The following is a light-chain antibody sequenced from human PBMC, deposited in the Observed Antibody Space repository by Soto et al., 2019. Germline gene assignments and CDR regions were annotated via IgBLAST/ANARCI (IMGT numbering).Light chain of an antibody. Sequence: QSALTQPASMSGSPGQSITISCTGTSSDVGGYNYVSWYRQHPGKAPKLMIYDVNNRPSGVSNRFSDSKSGNTASLTISGLQAEDEDDYYCSSNSSSSTLVVFGGGTKLTVL. J-gene: IGLJ2*01. V-gene: IGLV2-14*03. CDR1: SSDVGGYNY. CDR2: DVN. CDR3: SSNSSSSTLVV.